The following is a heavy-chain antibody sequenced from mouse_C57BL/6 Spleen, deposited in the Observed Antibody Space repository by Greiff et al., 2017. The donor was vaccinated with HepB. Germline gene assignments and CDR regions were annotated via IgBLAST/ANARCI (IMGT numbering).Heavy chain of an antibody. J-gene: IGHJ2*01. CDR3: ARSCYDYDDYFDY. V-gene: IGHV1-63*01. CDR2: IYPGGGYT. Sequence: QVQLQQSGAELVRPGTSVKMSCKASGYTFTNYWIGWAKQRPGHGLEWIGDIYPGGGYTNYNEKFKGKATLTADKSSSTAYMQLSSLTSEDSAIYYCARSCYDYDDYFDYWGQGTTLTVSS. CDR1: GYTFTNYW. D-gene: IGHD2-4*01.